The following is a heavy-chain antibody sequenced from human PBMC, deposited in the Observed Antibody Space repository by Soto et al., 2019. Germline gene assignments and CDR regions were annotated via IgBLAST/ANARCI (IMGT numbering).Heavy chain of an antibody. J-gene: IGHJ4*02. D-gene: IGHD6-13*01. CDR2: ISYDGSNK. Sequence: GGSLRLSCAASGFTFSSYAMHWVRQAPGKGLEWVAVISYDGSNKYYADSVKGRFTISRDNSKNTLYLQMNSLRAEDTAVYYCAREYRPDIHIAAAGYWGQGTLVTVSS. CDR1: GFTFSSYA. V-gene: IGHV3-30-3*01. CDR3: AREYRPDIHIAAAGY.